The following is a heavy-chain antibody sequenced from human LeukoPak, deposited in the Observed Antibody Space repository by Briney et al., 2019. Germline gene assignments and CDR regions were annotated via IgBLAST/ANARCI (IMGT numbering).Heavy chain of an antibody. Sequence: GGSLRLSCAASGFTFSSYSMNWVRQAPGKGLEWVSSTSSSSGYIYYADSMKGRFTISRDNAKNSLYLQMNSLRAEDTAVYYCAKGYGDYVIRDYYYMDVWGKGTTVTVSS. CDR1: GFTFSSYS. V-gene: IGHV3-21*01. CDR3: AKGYGDYVIRDYYYMDV. J-gene: IGHJ6*03. CDR2: TSSSSGYI. D-gene: IGHD4-17*01.